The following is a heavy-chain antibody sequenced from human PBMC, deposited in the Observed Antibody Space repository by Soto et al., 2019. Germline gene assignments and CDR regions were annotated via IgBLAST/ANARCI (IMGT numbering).Heavy chain of an antibody. V-gene: IGHV4-59*01. D-gene: IGHD5-12*01. CDR2: IYYSGST. J-gene: IGHJ6*02. Sequence: PSETLSLTCTVSGGSISSYYWSWIRQPPGKGLEWIGYIYYSGSTNYNPSLKSRVTISVDTSKNQFSLKLSSVTAADTAVYYCARGVDIVATNYYYGMDVWGQGTTVTVSS. CDR1: GGSISSYY. CDR3: ARGVDIVATNYYYGMDV.